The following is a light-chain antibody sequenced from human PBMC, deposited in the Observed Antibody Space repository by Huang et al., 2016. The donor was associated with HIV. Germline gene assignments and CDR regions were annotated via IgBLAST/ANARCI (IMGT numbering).Light chain of an antibody. Sequence: DIQMTQSPSSLSASVGDRVTITFRASQSISSNLNWYQQKPGKAPKHLIYAASSLQSGVPSRFSGSGSGTDFTLTISSLQPEDFATYYCQQSYSSWTFGQGTKVEIK. V-gene: IGKV1-39*01. J-gene: IGKJ1*01. CDR2: AAS. CDR3: QQSYSSWT. CDR1: QSISSN.